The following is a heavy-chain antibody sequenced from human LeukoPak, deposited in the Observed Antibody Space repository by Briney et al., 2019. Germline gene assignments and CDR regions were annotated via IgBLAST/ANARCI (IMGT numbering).Heavy chain of an antibody. J-gene: IGHJ6*02. CDR2: IYHSGST. V-gene: IGHV4-39*01. Sequence: SPSETLSPTCTVSGGSISSNAFHWGWIRQPPGKGLEWIGTIYHSGSTYYNPSLKSRVTISVDTSENQFSLKVSSVTAADTAVYYCARVTTDYYYYGMDVWGQGTTVTVSS. D-gene: IGHD4-4*01. CDR3: ARVTTDYYYYGMDV. CDR1: GGSISSNAFH.